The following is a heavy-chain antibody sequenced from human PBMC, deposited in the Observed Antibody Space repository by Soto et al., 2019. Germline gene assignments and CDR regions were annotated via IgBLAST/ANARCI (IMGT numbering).Heavy chain of an antibody. CDR3: ARDRGWLTFDY. CDR1: GFTFSTYW. D-gene: IGHD6-19*01. CDR2: IKEDGGEI. Sequence: GGSLRLSCAASGFTFSTYWMTWVRQAPGKGLEWVANIKEDGGEIYYVDSVKGRFTISRDNARNSLYLQMNSLRADDTAIYYCARDRGWLTFDYWGQGNLVTVSS. J-gene: IGHJ4*02. V-gene: IGHV3-7*01.